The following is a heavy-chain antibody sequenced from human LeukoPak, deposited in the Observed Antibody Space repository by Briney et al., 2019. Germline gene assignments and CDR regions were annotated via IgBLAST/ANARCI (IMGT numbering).Heavy chain of an antibody. D-gene: IGHD3-10*01. V-gene: IGHV1-46*01. Sequence: ASVKVSCEASGYTFTSYYMHWVRQAPGQGLEWMGIINPSGGSTSYAQKFQGRVTMTRDTSTSTVYMELSSLRSEDTAVYYCAKDAVWFGELLPMNWFDPWGQGTLVTVSS. CDR2: INPSGGST. CDR1: GYTFTSYY. CDR3: AKDAVWFGELLPMNWFDP. J-gene: IGHJ5*02.